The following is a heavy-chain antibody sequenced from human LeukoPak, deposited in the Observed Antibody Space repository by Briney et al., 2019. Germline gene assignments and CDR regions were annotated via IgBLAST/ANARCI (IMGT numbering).Heavy chain of an antibody. D-gene: IGHD1-26*01. Sequence: SETLSLTCTVSGGSISSYYWSWIRQPPGKGLEWIGYIYYSGSTNYNPSLKSRVTISVDTSKNQFSLKLSSVTAADTAVYYCARSISHISGSYPDYWGQGTLVTVPS. CDR1: GGSISSYY. V-gene: IGHV4-59*08. CDR3: ARSISHISGSYPDY. CDR2: IYYSGST. J-gene: IGHJ4*02.